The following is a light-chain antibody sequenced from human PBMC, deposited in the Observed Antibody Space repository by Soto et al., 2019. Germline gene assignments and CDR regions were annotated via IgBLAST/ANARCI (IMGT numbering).Light chain of an antibody. Sequence: EIVMTQSPATLSVSPGERVTLSCRASQSVSSNLAWYQQKPGQPPRLLISGASTRATGIPARFSGSGSGTEFTLTISSLQSEDFAVYYCQQYINLWTFGQGTK. V-gene: IGKV3-15*01. CDR2: GAS. CDR1: QSVSSN. CDR3: QQYINLWT. J-gene: IGKJ1*01.